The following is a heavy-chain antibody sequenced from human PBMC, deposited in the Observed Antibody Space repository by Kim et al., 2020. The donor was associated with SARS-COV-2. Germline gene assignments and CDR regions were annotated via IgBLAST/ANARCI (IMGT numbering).Heavy chain of an antibody. D-gene: IGHD6-19*01. J-gene: IGHJ6*02. CDR2: ISYDGSNK. CDR3: AKELMKWLPHYYYYGMDV. Sequence: GGSLRLSCAASGFTFSSYGMHWVRQAPGKGLEWVAVISYDGSNKYYADSVKGRFTISRDNSKNTLYLQMNSLRAEDTAVYYCAKELMKWLPHYYYYGMDVWGQGTTVTVSS. CDR1: GFTFSSYG. V-gene: IGHV3-30*18.